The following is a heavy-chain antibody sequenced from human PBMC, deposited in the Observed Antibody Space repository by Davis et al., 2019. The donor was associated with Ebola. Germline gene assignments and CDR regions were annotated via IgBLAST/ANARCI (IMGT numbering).Heavy chain of an antibody. V-gene: IGHV1-2*06. D-gene: IGHD6-19*01. J-gene: IGHJ4*02. Sequence: AASVKVSCKASGYTFTGYYMHWVRQAPGHGLEWMGRINPNSGGTNYAQKFQGRVTMTRDTSISTAYMELSSLRSDDTAVYYCVTFLEQWLAYWGQGTLVTVSS. CDR2: INPNSGGT. CDR1: GYTFTGYY. CDR3: VTFLEQWLAY.